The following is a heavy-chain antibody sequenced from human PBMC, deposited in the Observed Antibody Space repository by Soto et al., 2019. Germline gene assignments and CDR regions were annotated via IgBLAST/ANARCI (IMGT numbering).Heavy chain of an antibody. CDR2: IKQDGSEK. J-gene: IGHJ4*01. CDR3: ARVGRTMPGITSFWY. Sequence: GGSMRLSCAASEFSFSTYWMTWVRQAPGKGLEWVANIKQDGSEKYYVDSVKGRFAISRDNAKNSLYLQRNSLRAEDTAVYYCARVGRTMPGITSFWYWGRRPLVTVSS. D-gene: IGHD1-20*01. CDR1: EFSFSTYW. V-gene: IGHV3-7*01.